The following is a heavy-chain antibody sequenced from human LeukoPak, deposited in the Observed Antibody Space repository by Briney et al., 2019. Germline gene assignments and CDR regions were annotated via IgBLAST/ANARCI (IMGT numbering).Heavy chain of an antibody. CDR1: GGSISSYY. J-gene: IGHJ4*02. Sequence: SETLSLTCTVSGGSISSYYWSWIRQPPGKGLEWIGYIYYSGSTNYNPSLKSRVTISVDTSKNQFSLKLSSVTAADTAVYYCARSRGIAARIFDYWGQGTLVTVSS. V-gene: IGHV4-59*01. CDR3: ARSRGIAARIFDY. CDR2: IYYSGST. D-gene: IGHD6-6*01.